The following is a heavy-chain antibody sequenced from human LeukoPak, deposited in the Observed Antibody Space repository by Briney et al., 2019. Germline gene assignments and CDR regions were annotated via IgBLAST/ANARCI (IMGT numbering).Heavy chain of an antibody. D-gene: IGHD3-22*01. CDR3: ARQESYYDSSGYPMNWFDP. V-gene: IGHV4-4*07. CDR2: IYSSGIT. CDR1: GGSISGYF. J-gene: IGHJ5*02. Sequence: SETLSLTCSASGGSISGYFWNWIRQPAGKGLEWIGRIYSSGITNYNPSLKSRVTMSVDTSKNQCSLKLSSVTAADTAVYYCARQESYYDSSGYPMNWFDPWGQGTLVTVSS.